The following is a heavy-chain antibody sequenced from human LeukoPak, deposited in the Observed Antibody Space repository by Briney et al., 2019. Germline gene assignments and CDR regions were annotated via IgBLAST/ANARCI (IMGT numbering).Heavy chain of an antibody. V-gene: IGHV3-21*01. J-gene: IGHJ3*02. CDR2: ISNSSSNT. D-gene: IGHD1-1*01. Sequence: GGSLRLSCAASGFTFSSYSMSWVRQAPGKGLEWVSSISNSSSNTYYADSVKGRFTTSRDNAKYSLYLQMNSLRAEDTALYYCAKWPRTTTPDGFDICGQGKMATVS. CDR1: GFTFSSYS. CDR3: AKWPRTTTPDGFDI.